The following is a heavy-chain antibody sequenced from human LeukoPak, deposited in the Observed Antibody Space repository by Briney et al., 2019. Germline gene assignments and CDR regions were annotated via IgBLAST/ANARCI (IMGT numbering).Heavy chain of an antibody. Sequence: GGSLRLSCAACGFTFSDYYMSWIRQAPGKGLEWVSYISSSGSTIYYADSVKGRFTISRDNAKNSLYLQMNSLRAEDTAVYYCARGSYDFWSGYYPNDYWGQGTLVTVSS. J-gene: IGHJ4*02. V-gene: IGHV3-11*01. CDR2: ISSSGSTI. CDR3: ARGSYDFWSGYYPNDY. D-gene: IGHD3-3*01. CDR1: GFTFSDYY.